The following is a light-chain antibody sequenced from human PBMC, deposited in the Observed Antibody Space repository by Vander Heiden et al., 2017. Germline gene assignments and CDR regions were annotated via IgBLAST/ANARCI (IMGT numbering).Light chain of an antibody. CDR1: SANLGRNT. CDR3: SAWDDSLNGVV. Sequence: QSVLTPPPSASGTPGPRVTISCSGSSANLGRNTVTWYQHLPGTAPNLLVYSNVQRPSGVPDRFSGAKSGTPASLAISGLLSEDEGEYYCSAWDDSLNGVVFGGGTKLTVL. CDR2: SNV. J-gene: IGLJ3*02. V-gene: IGLV1-44*01.